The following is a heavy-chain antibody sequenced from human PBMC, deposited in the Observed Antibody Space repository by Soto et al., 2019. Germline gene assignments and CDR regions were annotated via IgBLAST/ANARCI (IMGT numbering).Heavy chain of an antibody. CDR2: ISAYDGNT. Sequence: ASAMVSCKASRYTFTSYYMHCVRQAPGQGLEWMGRISAYDGNTIFAQSVQGRVTMTTDTSTSTAYMELRSLRSDDTAVYYCARDLHYTNVYYGMDVWGQGTTVTVSS. CDR3: ARDLHYTNVYYGMDV. J-gene: IGHJ6*02. V-gene: IGHV1-18*04. CDR1: RYTFTSYY. D-gene: IGHD4-4*01.